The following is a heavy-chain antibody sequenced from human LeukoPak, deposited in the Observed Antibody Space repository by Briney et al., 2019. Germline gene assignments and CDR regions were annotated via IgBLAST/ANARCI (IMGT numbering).Heavy chain of an antibody. CDR1: GFTVDSNY. J-gene: IGHJ5*02. CDR2: IYTGGNT. CDR3: VRQPPGVYDTTQNWFDP. D-gene: IGHD3-22*01. V-gene: IGHV3-53*01. Sequence: GGSLRLSCAASGFTVDSNYLSWVRQAPGKGLEWVSTIYTGGNTYYAASVKGRFTISRDFSKNTVFLHMNSLRAEDTAMYYCVRQPPGVYDTTQNWFDPWGQGTLVTVSS.